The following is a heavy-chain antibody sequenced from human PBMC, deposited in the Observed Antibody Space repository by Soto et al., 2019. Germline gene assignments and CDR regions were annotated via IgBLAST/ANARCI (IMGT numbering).Heavy chain of an antibody. Sequence: KPSETLSLTCIVSGGSIRSTTYYWAWIRQSPGKGLEWIGSIYYSGTTYYHPSLKSRVTMSVDTPKNQVSLKLSSMTAADTAVYYCVRHWSSSGNNWFDPWGQGTQVTVSS. CDR2: IYYSGTT. V-gene: IGHV4-39*01. CDR1: GGSIRSTTYY. J-gene: IGHJ5*02. D-gene: IGHD1-1*01. CDR3: VRHWSSSGNNWFDP.